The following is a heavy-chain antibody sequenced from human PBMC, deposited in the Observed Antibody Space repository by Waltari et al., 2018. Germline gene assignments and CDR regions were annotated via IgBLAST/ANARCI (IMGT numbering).Heavy chain of an antibody. Sequence: QVHLVQSGAEVKKPGSSVKVSCQATGVTFGRYAITWVRQAPGQGLEWMGGLIPIFGAPNYEQRFQGRVTITADESTSTVYMELSSLKSEDTALYFCARRQLGGPLDPWGQGTLVTVSS. CDR3: ARRQLGGPLDP. J-gene: IGHJ5*02. V-gene: IGHV1-69*12. D-gene: IGHD1-1*01. CDR2: LIPIFGAP. CDR1: GVTFGRYA.